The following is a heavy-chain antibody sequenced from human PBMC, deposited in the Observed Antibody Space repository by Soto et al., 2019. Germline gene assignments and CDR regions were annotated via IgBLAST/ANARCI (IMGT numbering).Heavy chain of an antibody. V-gene: IGHV3-74*01. CDR2: IHSDGSST. D-gene: IGHD2-21*02. J-gene: IGHJ3*01. CDR3: ARGDRGAFDL. Sequence: EVQLVESEGGLVQPGGSLRLSCAASGFTFSYYWMHWVRQAPGQGLVWVSRIHSDGSSTTYAYSVKGRFTISRDTAKNTLYLQMNSLRAEDTAEYYCARGDRGAFDLWGQGTMVTVSS. CDR1: GFTFSYYW.